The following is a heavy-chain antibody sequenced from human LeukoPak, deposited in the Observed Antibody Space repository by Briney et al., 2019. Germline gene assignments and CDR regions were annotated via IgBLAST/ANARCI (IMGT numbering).Heavy chain of an antibody. Sequence: ASVKVSCTASGYTFTSYYMHWVRQAPGQGLEWMGIINPSGGSTSYAQKFQGRVTMTRDTSTSTVYMELSSLRSEDTAVYYCARVSPEWLPDYWGQGTLVTVSS. V-gene: IGHV1-46*01. CDR1: GYTFTSYY. CDR2: INPSGGST. D-gene: IGHD3-3*01. CDR3: ARVSPEWLPDY. J-gene: IGHJ4*02.